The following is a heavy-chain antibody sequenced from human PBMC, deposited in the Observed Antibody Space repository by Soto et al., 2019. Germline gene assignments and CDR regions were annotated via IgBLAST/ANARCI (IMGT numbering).Heavy chain of an antibody. Sequence: PGGSLRLSCAASGFTFSSYGMHWVRQAPGKGLEWVAVISYDGSNKYYADSVKGRFTISRDNSKNTLYLQMNSLRAEDTAVYYCAKDLSCSGGSCYSAGDDAFDIWGQGTMVTVSS. CDR3: AKDLSCSGGSCYSAGDDAFDI. D-gene: IGHD2-15*01. J-gene: IGHJ3*02. CDR2: ISYDGSNK. CDR1: GFTFSSYG. V-gene: IGHV3-30*18.